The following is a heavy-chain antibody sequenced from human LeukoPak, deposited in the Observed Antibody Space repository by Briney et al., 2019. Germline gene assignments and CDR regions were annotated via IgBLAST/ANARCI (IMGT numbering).Heavy chain of an antibody. CDR3: ARGDASMATGFNY. CDR1: GFTFTNYW. D-gene: IGHD6-6*01. Sequence: GESLKISCQTSGFTFTNYWIGWVRQMPGKGLEWMGIIYPGDSDTKYSPSFRGQVTMSADKSTSPAYLQWGSLKASDTAMYFCARGDASMATGFNYWGQGTLVTVSS. J-gene: IGHJ4*01. V-gene: IGHV5-51*01. CDR2: IYPGDSDT.